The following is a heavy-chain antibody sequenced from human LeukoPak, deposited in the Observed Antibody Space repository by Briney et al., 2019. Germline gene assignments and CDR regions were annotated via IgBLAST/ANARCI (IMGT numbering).Heavy chain of an antibody. D-gene: IGHD3-22*01. CDR1: GFTFSSYA. V-gene: IGHV3-23*01. Sequence: GGSLRPSCAASGFTFSSYAMSWVRQAPGKGLEWVSAISGSGGGTYYADSVKGRFTISRDNSKNTLYLQMSSLRAEDTAVYYCVDSSGSRWGQGTLVTVSS. J-gene: IGHJ4*02. CDR3: VDSSGSR. CDR2: ISGSGGGT.